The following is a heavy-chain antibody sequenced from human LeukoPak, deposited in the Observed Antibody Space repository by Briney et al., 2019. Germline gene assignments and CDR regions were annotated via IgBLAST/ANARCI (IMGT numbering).Heavy chain of an antibody. V-gene: IGHV3-7*01. Sequence: PGGSLRHSCAASGFTFSSYWMSWVRQSPGKGLEWVANIKPDGSEKYYVDSVKGRFTISRDNARNALFLEMNSLRAEDTAVYYCARERMYSGSGSTFPYYDYWGQGTLVIVSS. CDR3: ARERMYSGSGSTFPYYDY. D-gene: IGHD3-10*01. CDR2: IKPDGSEK. J-gene: IGHJ4*02. CDR1: GFTFSSYW.